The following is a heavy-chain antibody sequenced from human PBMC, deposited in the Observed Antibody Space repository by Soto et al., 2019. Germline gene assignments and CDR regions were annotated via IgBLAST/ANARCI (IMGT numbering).Heavy chain of an antibody. CDR3: ARRNYGEEGYFFDF. Sequence: QVQLRESGPGLVRPSETLSLTCTVSGGSITGYYWSWIRQPPGKGLAWIGYIYDSGTTTYTAAVKIRVTISADTSKNQFSLNLRSVTAAYTAVYYCARRNYGEEGYFFDFWGQGLLVTVSS. D-gene: IGHD4-17*01. CDR2: IYDSGTT. CDR1: GGSITGYY. V-gene: IGHV4-59*08. J-gene: IGHJ4*02.